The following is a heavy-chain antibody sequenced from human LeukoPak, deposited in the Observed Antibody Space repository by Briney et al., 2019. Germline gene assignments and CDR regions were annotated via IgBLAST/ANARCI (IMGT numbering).Heavy chain of an antibody. CDR3: ARESWRELDALDI. V-gene: IGHV3-49*03. Sequence: GGSLRLSCAGSGFTFADYAMSWFRRAPGKGLEWVGFIRNKAYGGTAYHASSQKGRFTISRDDSKSIAYLQMNGLQTGDTADYYCARESWRELDALDIWGQGTMVTVSS. CDR2: IRNKAYGGTA. D-gene: IGHD5-18*01. J-gene: IGHJ3*02. CDR1: GFTFADYA.